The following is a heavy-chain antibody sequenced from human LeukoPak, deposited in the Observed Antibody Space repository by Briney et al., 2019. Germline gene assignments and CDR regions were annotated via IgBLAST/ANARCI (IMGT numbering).Heavy chain of an antibody. Sequence: GGSLRLSCAASGFTFDDYDMHWVRQAPGKGLEWVSLISWDGDNTYYADSVKGRFTISRDNSKNSLYLQMNSLRAEDTALYYCAKDSGSGSYYPTNWFDPWGQGTLVTVSS. CDR3: AKDSGSGSYYPTNWFDP. CDR1: GFTFDDYD. V-gene: IGHV3-43D*03. J-gene: IGHJ5*02. CDR2: ISWDGDNT. D-gene: IGHD3-10*01.